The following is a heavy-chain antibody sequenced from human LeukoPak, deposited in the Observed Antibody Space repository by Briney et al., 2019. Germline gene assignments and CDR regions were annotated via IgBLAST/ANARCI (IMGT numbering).Heavy chain of an antibody. CDR1: GYTFTSYY. Sequence: ASVTVSFKASGYTFTSYYMHWVRQAPGQGLEWMGIINPSGGSTSYAQKFQGRVTMTRDTSTSTVYMELSSLRSEDTAVYYCARDRGVLGSGWTYNWFDPWGQGTLVTVSS. J-gene: IGHJ5*02. V-gene: IGHV1-46*01. D-gene: IGHD6-19*01. CDR3: ARDRGVLGSGWTYNWFDP. CDR2: INPSGGST.